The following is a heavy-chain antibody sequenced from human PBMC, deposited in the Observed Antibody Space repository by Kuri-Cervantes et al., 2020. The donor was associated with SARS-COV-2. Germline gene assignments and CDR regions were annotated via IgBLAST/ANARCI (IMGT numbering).Heavy chain of an antibody. J-gene: IGHJ4*02. D-gene: IGHD5-18*01. CDR2: IIPIFGTA. V-gene: IGHV1-69*13. CDR1: GYTFTSYA. CDR3: ARDQERRGYSYGYSISS. Sequence: SVKVSCKASGYTFTSYAMHWVRQAPGQGLEWMGGIIPIFGTANYAQKFQGRVTITADESTSTAYVELSSLRSEDTAVYYCARDQERRGYSYGYSISSWGQGTLVTVSS.